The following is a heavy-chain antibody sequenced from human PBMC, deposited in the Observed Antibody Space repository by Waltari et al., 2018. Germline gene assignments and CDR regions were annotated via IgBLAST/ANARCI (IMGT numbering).Heavy chain of an antibody. CDR3: ARNYDSSPGFDY. V-gene: IGHV3-53*01. CDR1: GFTVSSNY. D-gene: IGHD3-22*01. CDR2: MYSGGST. J-gene: IGHJ4*02. Sequence: EVQLVESGGGLIQPGGSLRLSCAASGFTVSSNYMSWVRQAPGKGLESVSVMYSGGSTYYADAVKGRFTISRDNSKNTLYLQMNSLRAEDTAVYYCARNYDSSPGFDYWGQGTLVTVSS.